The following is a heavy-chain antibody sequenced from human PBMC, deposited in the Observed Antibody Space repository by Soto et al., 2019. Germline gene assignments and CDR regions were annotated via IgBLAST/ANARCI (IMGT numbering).Heavy chain of an antibody. CDR2: ISSSGSTI. Sequence: PGGSLRLSCAASGFTFSSYEMNWVRQAPGKGLEWVSYISSSGSTIYHADSVKGRFTISRDNAKNSLYLQMNSLRAEDTAVYYCARTENYDFWSGYSVYGMDVWGQGTTVTVSS. CDR1: GFTFSSYE. CDR3: ARTENYDFWSGYSVYGMDV. J-gene: IGHJ6*02. V-gene: IGHV3-48*03. D-gene: IGHD3-3*01.